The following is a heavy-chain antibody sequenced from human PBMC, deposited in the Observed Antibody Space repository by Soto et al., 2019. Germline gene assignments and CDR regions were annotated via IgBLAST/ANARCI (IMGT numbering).Heavy chain of an antibody. V-gene: IGHV3-30*03. J-gene: IGHJ4*02. CDR2: ISYDGSNK. Sequence: GESLKISCAASGFTFSSYDMHWVRQAPGKGLEWVAVISYDGSNKYYADSVKGRFTISRDNSKNTLYLQMNSLRTEDTAVYYCATKIVAATSDYWGQGTLVTVSS. D-gene: IGHD2-15*01. CDR1: GFTFSSYD. CDR3: ATKIVAATSDY.